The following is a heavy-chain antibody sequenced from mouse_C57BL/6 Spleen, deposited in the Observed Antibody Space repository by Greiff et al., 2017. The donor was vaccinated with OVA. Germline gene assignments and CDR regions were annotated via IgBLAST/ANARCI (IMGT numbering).Heavy chain of an antibody. D-gene: IGHD2-2*01. CDR3: ARERETLGGYDGYYYAMDY. V-gene: IGHV2-6*03. CDR1: GFSLTSYG. J-gene: IGHJ4*01. CDR2: IWSDGST. Sequence: VQLQESGPGLVAPSQSLSITCTVSGFSLTSYGVHWVRQPPGKGLEWLVVIWSDGSTTYNSALKSRLSISKDNSKSQVFLKMNSLQTDDTAMYYCARERETLGGYDGYYYAMDYGGQGTSVTVSS.